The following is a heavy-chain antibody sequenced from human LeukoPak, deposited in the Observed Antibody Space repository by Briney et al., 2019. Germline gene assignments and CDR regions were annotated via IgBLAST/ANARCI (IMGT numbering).Heavy chain of an antibody. Sequence: KSSETLSLTCTVSGGSISSYYWSWIRQPAGVGLEWIGRIYTSGSTDYNPSLNSRVTMSVDTSKNQFSLKLSSVTAADTAVYYCARDRGYYDRSGYYAFDIWGQGTMVTVSS. J-gene: IGHJ3*02. D-gene: IGHD3-22*01. CDR1: GGSISSYY. V-gene: IGHV4-4*07. CDR3: ARDRGYYDRSGYYAFDI. CDR2: IYTSGST.